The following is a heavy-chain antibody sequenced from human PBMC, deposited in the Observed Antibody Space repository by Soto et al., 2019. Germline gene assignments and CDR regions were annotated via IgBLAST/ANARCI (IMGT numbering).Heavy chain of an antibody. CDR1: GFTFSSYS. CDR3: AKTGLDITYYDILTGYYYFDY. CDR2: ISSSSSYI. V-gene: IGHV3-21*01. Sequence: EVQLVESGGGLVKPGGSLRLSCAASGFTFSSYSMNWVRQAPGKGLEWVSSISSSSSYIYYADSVKGRFTISRDNAKNSLYMQMNSLRAEDTAVYYCAKTGLDITYYDILTGYYYFDYWGQGTLVTVSS. J-gene: IGHJ4*02. D-gene: IGHD3-9*01.